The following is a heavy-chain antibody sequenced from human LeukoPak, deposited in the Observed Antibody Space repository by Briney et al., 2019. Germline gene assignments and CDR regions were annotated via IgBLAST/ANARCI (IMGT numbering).Heavy chain of an antibody. CDR1: GGTFSTYP. CDR3: ATPRRPTVYYYYYMIV. CDR2: IIPIFGAP. V-gene: IGHV1-69*06. J-gene: IGHJ6*03. Sequence: SVKVSCNLSGGTFSTYPINWVRQAPGQGLEWMGKIIPIFGAPDYAQKFQGRVTITADKSTNTAFMELISVRSDDTAVYYCATPRRPTVYYYYYMIVWGNGTTVTVSS. D-gene: IGHD4-11*01.